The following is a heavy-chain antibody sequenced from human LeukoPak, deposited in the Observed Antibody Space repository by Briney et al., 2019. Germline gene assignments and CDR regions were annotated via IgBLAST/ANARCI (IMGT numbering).Heavy chain of an antibody. V-gene: IGHV4-59*01. CDR3: ARDNYGDYLNWFDP. D-gene: IGHD4-17*01. J-gene: IGHJ5*02. CDR1: GGSISSYY. CDR2: IYYSGST. Sequence: SETLSLTCTVSGGSISSYYWSWIRQPPGKGLEWIGYIYYSGSTSYNPSLKSRVTISVDTSKNQFSLKLSSVTAADTAVYYCARDNYGDYLNWFDPWGQGTLVTVSS.